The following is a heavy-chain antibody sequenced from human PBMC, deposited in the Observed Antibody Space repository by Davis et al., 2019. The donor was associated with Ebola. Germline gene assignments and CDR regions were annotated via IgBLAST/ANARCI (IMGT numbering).Heavy chain of an antibody. J-gene: IGHJ4*02. D-gene: IGHD2-15*01. CDR2: VYYSGST. Sequence: SETLSLTCTVPGGSISSTSYYWGWIRQPPGKGLEWIGNVYYSGSTYYNPSLKSRVTISVDTSKNQFSLKLSSVTAADTAVYYCVSLGGGYFDYWGQGTLVTVSS. CDR3: VSLGGGYFDY. CDR1: GGSISSTSYY. V-gene: IGHV4-39*01.